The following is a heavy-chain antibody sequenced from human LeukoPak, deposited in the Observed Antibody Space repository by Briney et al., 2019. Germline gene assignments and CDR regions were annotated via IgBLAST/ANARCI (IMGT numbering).Heavy chain of an antibody. V-gene: IGHV4-30-2*01. J-gene: IGHJ5*02. CDR1: GGSISSGGYY. D-gene: IGHD6-13*01. Sequence: SGTLSLTCTVSGGSISSGGYYWSWIRQPPGKGLEWIGYIYHSGSTYYNPSLKSRVTISVDRSKNQFSLKLSSVTAADTAVYYCARDCVSSPRRFDPWGQGTLVTVSS. CDR3: ARDCVSSPRRFDP. CDR2: IYHSGST.